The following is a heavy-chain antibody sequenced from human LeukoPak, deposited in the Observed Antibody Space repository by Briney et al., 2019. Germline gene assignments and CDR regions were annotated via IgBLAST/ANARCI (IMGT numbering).Heavy chain of an antibody. D-gene: IGHD3-22*01. Sequence: PSETLSLTCSVSGDSISIYYWSWLPQPPGRGLEWIGYIYYSGRTSYNPSLKSRVTISVDTSKNQFSLKLSSVTAADTAVYYCARTAYDSSDFYRFDYWGQGTLVTVSS. V-gene: IGHV4-59*12. J-gene: IGHJ4*02. CDR1: GDSISIYY. CDR2: IYYSGRT. CDR3: ARTAYDSSDFYRFDY.